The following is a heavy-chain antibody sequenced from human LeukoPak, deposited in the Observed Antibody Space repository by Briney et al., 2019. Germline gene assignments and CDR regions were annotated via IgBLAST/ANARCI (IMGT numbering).Heavy chain of an antibody. V-gene: IGHV3-7*03. CDR1: GLRFGGYW. CDR3: AKEGRSLQTY. Sequence: GGSLRLSCAASGLRFGGYWMSWVRLAPGKGLEWVANIKEDGTETYYVDSVKGRFTISRDNAKNSLYLQMNSLRVEDTAVYYCAKEGRSLQTYWGQGTLVTVSS. D-gene: IGHD5-24*01. J-gene: IGHJ4*02. CDR2: IKEDGTET.